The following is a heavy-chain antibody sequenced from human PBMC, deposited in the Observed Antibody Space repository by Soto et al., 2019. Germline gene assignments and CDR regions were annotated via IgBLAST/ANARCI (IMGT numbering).Heavy chain of an antibody. J-gene: IGHJ6*02. CDR2: IIPIFGTA. CDR1: GGTFSSYA. Sequence: SVKVSCKASGGTFSSYALSWVRQAPGQGLEWMGGIIPIFGTANYAQKFQGRVTITADESTSTAYMELSSLRSEDTAVYYCARAIGYSNYHGYYYGMDVWGQGTTVTVSS. CDR3: ARAIGYSNYHGYYYGMDV. D-gene: IGHD4-4*01. V-gene: IGHV1-69*13.